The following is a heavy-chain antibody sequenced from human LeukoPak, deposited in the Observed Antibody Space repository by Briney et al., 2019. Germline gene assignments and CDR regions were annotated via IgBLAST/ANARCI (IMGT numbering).Heavy chain of an antibody. D-gene: IGHD3-9*01. Sequence: HGESLKISCKGSGYSFTTYWIAWVRQMPGKGLEWMGIIYPGDSDTKYSPAFQGQVSISADESTSAAYLQWVSLKASDTAMYFCARVQYGNYNILTGYPHYAFDMWGQGTKVTVSS. CDR2: IYPGDSDT. J-gene: IGHJ3*02. CDR1: GYSFTTYW. V-gene: IGHV5-51*01. CDR3: ARVQYGNYNILTGYPHYAFDM.